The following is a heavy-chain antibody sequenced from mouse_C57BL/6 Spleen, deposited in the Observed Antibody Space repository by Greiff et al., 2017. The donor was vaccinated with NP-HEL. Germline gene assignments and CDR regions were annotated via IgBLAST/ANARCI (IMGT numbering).Heavy chain of an antibody. CDR1: GFTFSDYY. Sequence: EVHLVESGGGLVQPGGSLKLSCAASGFTFSDYYMYWVRQTPEKRLEWVAYISNGGGSTYYPDTVKDRFTISRDNAKNTLYLQMSRLKSEDTAMYYCARRALYYGYEEYFDYWGQGTTLTVSS. CDR3: ARRALYYGYEEYFDY. J-gene: IGHJ2*01. CDR2: ISNGGGST. V-gene: IGHV5-12*01. D-gene: IGHD2-2*01.